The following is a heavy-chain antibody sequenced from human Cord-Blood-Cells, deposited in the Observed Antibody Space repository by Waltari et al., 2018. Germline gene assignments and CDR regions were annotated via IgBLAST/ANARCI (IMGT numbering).Heavy chain of an antibody. CDR2: IIPIFGTA. CDR1: GGTFSSYA. Sequence: QVQLVHSGAEVKKPGSSVKVSCKASGGTFSSYAISWVRQAPGQGLEWMGGIIPIFGTANYAQRFQGRVTITADESTSTAYMELSSLRSEDTAVYYCAGDRGYGSGSYYDYWGQGTLVTVSS. J-gene: IGHJ4*02. D-gene: IGHD3-10*01. CDR3: AGDRGYGSGSYYDY. V-gene: IGHV1-69*12.